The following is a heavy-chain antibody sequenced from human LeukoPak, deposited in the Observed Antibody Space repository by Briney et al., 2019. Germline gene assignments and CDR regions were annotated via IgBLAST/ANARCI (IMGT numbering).Heavy chain of an antibody. Sequence: GGSLRLSCAASRFTFNTDTMNWVRQAPGKGLEWLSSISSSSGSKYYADSVRGRFIISRDNAKNSLYLQMNSLRAEDTAVYYRVRGDRRDFWGQGTLVTVSS. J-gene: IGHJ4*02. CDR1: RFTFNTDT. CDR3: VRGDRRDF. V-gene: IGHV3-21*01. CDR2: ISSSSGSK. D-gene: IGHD2-21*02.